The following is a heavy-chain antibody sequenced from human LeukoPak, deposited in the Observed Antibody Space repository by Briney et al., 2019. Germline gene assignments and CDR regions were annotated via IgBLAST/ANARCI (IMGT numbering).Heavy chain of an antibody. J-gene: IGHJ6*03. CDR3: ARRESTYQNYYYFYYMDV. CDR2: INWNGDST. Sequence: GGSLRLSCAASGFTFDDYGMSWVRHAPGKGLEWVSGINWNGDSTSYADSAKGRFTISRDNARNSLYLQMNSLRAEDTALYYCARRESTYQNYYYFYYMDVWGKGTTVTVSS. V-gene: IGHV3-20*04. CDR1: GFTFDDYG.